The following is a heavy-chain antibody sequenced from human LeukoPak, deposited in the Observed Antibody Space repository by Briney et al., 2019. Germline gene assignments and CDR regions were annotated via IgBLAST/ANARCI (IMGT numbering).Heavy chain of an antibody. D-gene: IGHD3-3*01. CDR2: IYTSGST. J-gene: IGHJ4*02. V-gene: IGHV4-61*02. Sequence: SETLSLTCSVSGDSITSGDSYWTWIRQPAGRGLEWIGLIYTSGSTKYNPSLKSRITMSLDTSKNQFSLKLSSVTAADTAVYYCARGRFGFWSGYSYYFDYWGQGTLVTVSS. CDR1: GDSITSGDSY. CDR3: ARGRFGFWSGYSYYFDY.